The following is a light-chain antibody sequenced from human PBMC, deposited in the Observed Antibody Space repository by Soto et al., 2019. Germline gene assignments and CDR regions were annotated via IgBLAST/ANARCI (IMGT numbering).Light chain of an antibody. CDR1: QSINNW. Sequence: DIQMTQSPSTLSASVGDRVTITCRASQSINNWLAWYQQKAGKAPNLLISQASSLESGVPSRFSGSGSGTEFTLTISSRQPDDFAPYYCQQYHRYPWTFGQGTRVEIK. CDR2: QAS. J-gene: IGKJ1*01. V-gene: IGKV1-5*03. CDR3: QQYHRYPWT.